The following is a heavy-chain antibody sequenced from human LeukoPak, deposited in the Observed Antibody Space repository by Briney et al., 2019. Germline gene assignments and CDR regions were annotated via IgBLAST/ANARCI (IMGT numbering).Heavy chain of an antibody. CDR2: ISSSSSTI. CDR1: GFTFSSYS. Sequence: SGGSLRLSCAASGFTFSSYSMNWVRQAPGKGLEWVSYISSSSSTIYYADSVKGRFTISRDNAKNSLYLQMNSLRAEDTAVYYCARDRYDPYSSSWYPSWFDPWGQGTLVTVSS. J-gene: IGHJ5*02. V-gene: IGHV3-48*04. D-gene: IGHD6-13*01. CDR3: ARDRYDPYSSSWYPSWFDP.